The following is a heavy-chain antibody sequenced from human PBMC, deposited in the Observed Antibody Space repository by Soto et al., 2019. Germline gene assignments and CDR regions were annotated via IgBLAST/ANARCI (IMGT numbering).Heavy chain of an antibody. CDR2: INSDGTTT. Sequence: EVQLVESGGGLVQPGGSLRLSCAASGCTFNNFWMYWVRQTPEKGLVWVSGINSDGTTTIYADSVKGRFTISRDNAKNTLYLQMNSLTVEDTAIYYCVRDIRWGQGTLVTVSS. V-gene: IGHV3-74*01. CDR1: GCTFNNFW. J-gene: IGHJ4*02. CDR3: VRDIR.